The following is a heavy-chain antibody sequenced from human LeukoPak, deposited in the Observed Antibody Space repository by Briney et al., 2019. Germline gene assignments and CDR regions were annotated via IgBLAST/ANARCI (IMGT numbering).Heavy chain of an antibody. CDR2: IGIRGDT. CDR3: ARGKDYYDSSGYHQYYFDY. J-gene: IGHJ4*02. CDR1: GFTFIDYD. V-gene: IGHV3-13*01. Sequence: GGSLRLSCAASGFTFIDYDMHWVRQVIGKGLEWVSAIGIRGDTHYSGSVKGRFTISRENAESSLYLQMNSLRAEDTAVYYCARGKDYYDSSGYHQYYFDYWGQGTLVTVSS. D-gene: IGHD3-22*01.